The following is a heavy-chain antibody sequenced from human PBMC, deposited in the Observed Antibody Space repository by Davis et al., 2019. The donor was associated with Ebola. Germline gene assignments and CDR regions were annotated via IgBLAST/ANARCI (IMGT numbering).Heavy chain of an antibody. V-gene: IGHV1-18*01. Sequence: ASVKVSCKASGYTFTSYGISWVRQAPGQGLEWMGWISAYNGNTNYAQKLQGRVTMTTDTSTSTAYMELRSLRSDDTAVYYCARDHSPYGDYSSWFDPWGQGTLVTVSS. CDR1: GYTFTSYG. D-gene: IGHD4-17*01. CDR2: ISAYNGNT. J-gene: IGHJ5*02. CDR3: ARDHSPYGDYSSWFDP.